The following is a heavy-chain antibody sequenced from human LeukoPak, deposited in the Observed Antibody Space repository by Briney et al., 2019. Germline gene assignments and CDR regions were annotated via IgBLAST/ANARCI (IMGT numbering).Heavy chain of an antibody. V-gene: IGHV1-69*05. CDR3: ASQYCSSTSCYLNY. D-gene: IGHD2-2*01. Sequence: ASVKVSCKASGGTFSSYAISWVRQAPGQGLEWMGGIIPIFGTANYAQKFQGRVTITTDESTSTAYMELSSLRSEDTAVYYCASQYCSSTSCYLNYWGQGTLVTVSS. CDR1: GGTFSSYA. CDR2: IIPIFGTA. J-gene: IGHJ4*02.